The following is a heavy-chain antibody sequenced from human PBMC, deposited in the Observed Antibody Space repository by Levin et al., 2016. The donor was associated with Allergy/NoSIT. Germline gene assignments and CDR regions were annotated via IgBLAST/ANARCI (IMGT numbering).Heavy chain of an antibody. V-gene: IGHV4-59*01. Sequence: WIRQPPGKGLEWIGYIYYSGSTNYNPSLKSRVTISVDTSKNQFSLKLSSVTAADTAVYYCARARLYSSSWYADYYYYYGMDVWGQGTTVTVSS. CDR2: IYYSGST. J-gene: IGHJ6*02. CDR3: ARARLYSSSWYADYYYYYGMDV. D-gene: IGHD6-13*01.